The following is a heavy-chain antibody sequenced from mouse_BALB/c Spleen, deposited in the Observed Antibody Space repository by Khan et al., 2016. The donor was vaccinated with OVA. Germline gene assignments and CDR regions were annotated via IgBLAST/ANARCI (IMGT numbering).Heavy chain of an antibody. CDR3: ARKGPYYYAMDY. CDR1: GFSLTSYG. Sequence: QVQLKQSGPGLVQPSQSLSITCTVSGFSLTSYGVHWVRQSPGKGLEWLGVIWSGGSTDYNAAFISRLSISKDNSTSQVFFKMNSLQANDTAIYYCARKGPYYYAMDYWGQGTSVTVSS. CDR2: IWSGGST. V-gene: IGHV2-2*02. J-gene: IGHJ4*01.